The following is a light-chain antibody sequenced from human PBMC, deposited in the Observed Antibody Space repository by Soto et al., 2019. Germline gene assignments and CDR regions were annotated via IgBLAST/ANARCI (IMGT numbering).Light chain of an antibody. Sequence: EIVLTQSPGALSLSPGERVTLSCRASQSVSGRNFGWYQQKPGQSPRLLIYGASSRATGIPDRFSGSGSGTDFTLTISRLEAEDFAVYYCHLYERSVWTFGQGTKVEI. V-gene: IGKV3-20*01. CDR3: HLYERSVWT. CDR1: QSVSGRN. J-gene: IGKJ1*01. CDR2: GAS.